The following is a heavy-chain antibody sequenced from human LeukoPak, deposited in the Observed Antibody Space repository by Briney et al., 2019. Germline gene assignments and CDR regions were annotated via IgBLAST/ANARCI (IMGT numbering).Heavy chain of an antibody. Sequence: SETLSLTFTVSGGSISSCYWSWIRQPAGKGLGWIGRIYTSGSTNYNPSLKNRVTMSVDTSKNQFSLKMSSVTAADTAVYYCARGMAMSSPGYYYYYGMDVWGQGTTVTVSS. CDR2: IYTSGST. CDR3: ARGMAMSSPGYYYYYGMDV. J-gene: IGHJ6*02. CDR1: GGSISSCY. D-gene: IGHD5-24*01. V-gene: IGHV4-4*07.